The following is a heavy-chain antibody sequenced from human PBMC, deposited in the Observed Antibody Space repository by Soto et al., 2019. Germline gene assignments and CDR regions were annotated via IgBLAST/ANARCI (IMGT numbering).Heavy chain of an antibody. D-gene: IGHD2-8*01. CDR2: MNPNSGNT. CDR1: GYTFTSYD. CDR3: ARGMSVLMVYAVYYYYYGMDV. J-gene: IGHJ6*02. Sequence: ASVKVSCKASGYTFTSYDINCVRQATGQVLEWMGWMNPNSGNTGYAQKFQGRVTMTRNTSISTAYMELSSLRSEDTAVYYCARGMSVLMVYAVYYYYYGMDVWGQGTTVTVSS. V-gene: IGHV1-8*01.